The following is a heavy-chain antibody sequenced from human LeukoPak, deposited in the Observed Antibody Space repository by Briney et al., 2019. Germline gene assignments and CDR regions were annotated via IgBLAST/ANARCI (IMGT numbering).Heavy chain of an antibody. V-gene: IGHV3-23*01. CDR3: AKGLERGYSYGWEYFSYYYGMDV. J-gene: IGHJ6*02. D-gene: IGHD5-18*01. Sequence: PGGSLRLSCAASGFTFSSYAMSWVRQAPGKGLGWVSAISGSGGSTYYADSVKGRFTISRDNSKNTLYLQMNSLRAEDTAVYYCAKGLERGYSYGWEYFSYYYGMDVWGQGTTVTVSS. CDR2: ISGSGGST. CDR1: GFTFSSYA.